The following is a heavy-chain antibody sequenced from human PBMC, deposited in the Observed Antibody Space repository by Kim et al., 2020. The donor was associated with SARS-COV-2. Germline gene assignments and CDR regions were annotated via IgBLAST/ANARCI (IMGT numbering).Heavy chain of an antibody. Sequence: GESLKISCKGSGYSFTSYWISWVRQMPGKGLEWMGRIDPSDSYTNYSPSFQGHVTISADKSISTAYLQWSSLKASDTAMYYCARHAGVVPAAYLTGTTFRWGQGTLVTVSS. CDR1: GYSFTSYW. D-gene: IGHD2-2*01. V-gene: IGHV5-10-1*01. CDR2: IDPSDSYT. CDR3: ARHAGVVPAAYLTGTTFR. J-gene: IGHJ4*02.